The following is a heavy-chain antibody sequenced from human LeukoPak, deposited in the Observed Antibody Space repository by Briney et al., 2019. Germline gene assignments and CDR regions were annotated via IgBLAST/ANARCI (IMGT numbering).Heavy chain of an antibody. D-gene: IGHD2-15*01. CDR2: IYHSGST. Sequence: PSETLSLTCAVSGYSISSGYYWGWLRQPPGKGLEGIGSIYHSGSTYYNPSLKSRVTISVDTSKNHFSLKLSSVSAADTAVYYCAKSGNTWFDPWGQGTLVTVSS. J-gene: IGHJ5*02. V-gene: IGHV4-38-2*01. CDR1: GYSISSGYY. CDR3: AKSGNTWFDP.